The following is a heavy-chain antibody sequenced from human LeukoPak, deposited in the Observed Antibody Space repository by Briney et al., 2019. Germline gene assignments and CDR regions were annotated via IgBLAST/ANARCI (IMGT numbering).Heavy chain of an antibody. CDR3: AKRSVVTEHYFDY. V-gene: IGHV3-30*02. CDR2: IRYDGSDK. D-gene: IGHD4-23*01. Sequence: GGSLRLSCAASGFTFSNYGMHWVRQAPGKGLEWVAFIRYDGSDKYYADSVKGRFTISRDNSKNTLYLQVNSLRVEDTAVYYCAKRSVVTEHYFDYWGQGAPVTVSS. J-gene: IGHJ4*02. CDR1: GFTFSNYG.